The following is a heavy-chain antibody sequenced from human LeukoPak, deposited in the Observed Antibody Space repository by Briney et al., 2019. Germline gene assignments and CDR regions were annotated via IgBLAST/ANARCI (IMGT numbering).Heavy chain of an antibody. D-gene: IGHD4-17*01. V-gene: IGHV4-34*01. Sequence: SETLSLTCAVYGGSFSGYYWSWIRQPPGKGLEWIGEIYHSGSTNYNPSLKSRVTISVDTSKNQFSLKLSSVTAADTAVYYCASGGPVTRFDYWGQGTLVTVSS. CDR1: GGSFSGYY. J-gene: IGHJ4*02. CDR2: IYHSGST. CDR3: ASGGPVTRFDY.